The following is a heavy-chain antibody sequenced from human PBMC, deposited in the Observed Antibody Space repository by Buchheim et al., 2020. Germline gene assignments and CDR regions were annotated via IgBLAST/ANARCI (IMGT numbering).Heavy chain of an antibody. CDR1: GFSFTNAW. V-gene: IGHV3-15*07. Sequence: DVDLVESGGGLVKPGGSLRVSCAASGFSFTNAWMHWVRQAPGKGLEWVGRIKSKIDGGTTDYAAPVKGRFTISRDDSKNTLYLQMNSLKTEDTAVYYCTSTLTVTTYYWGQGTL. D-gene: IGHD4-17*01. CDR2: IKSKIDGGTT. J-gene: IGHJ4*02. CDR3: TSTLTVTTYY.